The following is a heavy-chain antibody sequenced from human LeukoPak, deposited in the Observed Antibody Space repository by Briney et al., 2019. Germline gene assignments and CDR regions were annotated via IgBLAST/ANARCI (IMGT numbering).Heavy chain of an antibody. V-gene: IGHV3-72*01. Sequence: GGSLRLSCVVSGFTFSDHYMDWVRQVPGKGLEWVGRSLNKANSYTTDYAASVKGRFTISRDDSKNSLYLQMSSLNTEDTAMYYCARRVFGGDCYYDFWGQGALVTVSS. CDR2: SLNKANSYTT. CDR1: GFTFSDHY. CDR3: ARRVFGGDCYYDF. J-gene: IGHJ4*02. D-gene: IGHD2-21*02.